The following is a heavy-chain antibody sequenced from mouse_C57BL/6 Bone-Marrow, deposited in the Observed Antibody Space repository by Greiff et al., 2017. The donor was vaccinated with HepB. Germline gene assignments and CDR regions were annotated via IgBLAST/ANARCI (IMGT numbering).Heavy chain of an antibody. CDR3: ARDRFDYYFDY. D-gene: IGHD2-14*01. CDR2: INTGGTYT. J-gene: IGHJ2*01. V-gene: IGHV5-6*01. Sequence: EVKLVESGGDLVKPGGSLKLSCVASGFTFSTSGMSWVRQTPDKRLEWVATINTGGTYTYYPDSVKGRFTISKDTAKSTLFLQMSSLKSEDTAIYYCARDRFDYYFDYWVQGTTLTVSS. CDR1: GFTFSTSG.